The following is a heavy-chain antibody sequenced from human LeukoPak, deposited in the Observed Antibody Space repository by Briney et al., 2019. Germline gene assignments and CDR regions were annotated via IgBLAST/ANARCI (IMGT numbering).Heavy chain of an antibody. J-gene: IGHJ5*02. CDR1: GGSISSGGYY. CDR3: AREPYYYDSSGYYYDWFDP. V-gene: IGHV4-31*03. D-gene: IGHD3-22*01. CDR2: IYYSGST. Sequence: SETLSLTCTDSGGSISSGGYYWSWIRQHPGKGLERIGYIYYSGSTYYNPSLKSRVTISVDTSKNQFSLKLSSVTAADTAVYYCAREPYYYDSSGYYYDWFDPWGQGTLVTVSS.